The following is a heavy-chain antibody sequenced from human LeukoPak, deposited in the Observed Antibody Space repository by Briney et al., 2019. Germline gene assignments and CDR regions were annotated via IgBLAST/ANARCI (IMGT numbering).Heavy chain of an antibody. CDR2: INLNSGGT. V-gene: IGHV1-2*02. CDR1: GYNFLDYY. CDR3: ARKGRIYGDYDY. D-gene: IGHD4-17*01. J-gene: IGHJ4*02. Sequence: GASVKVSCKASGYNFLDYYIHWVRQAPGQGLEWIAFINLNSGGTHYAQEFQGRVTVTRDTSINTVYMEMIRLRFDDTAVYYCARKGRIYGDYDYWGRGTLVTVSS.